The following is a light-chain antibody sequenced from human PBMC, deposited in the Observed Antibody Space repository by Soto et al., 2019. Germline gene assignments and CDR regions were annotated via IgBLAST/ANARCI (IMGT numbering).Light chain of an antibody. CDR3: CSFAGNYIYV. CDR1: SSDVGGYNY. CDR2: DVS. J-gene: IGLJ1*01. V-gene: IGLV2-11*01. Sequence: QSALTQPRSVSGSPGQSVTISCTGTSSDVGGYNYVSWYLQHPGKAPKVMIYDVSKRRSGVPDRFSGSKSGNTASLTISGLQSEDEADYYCCSFAGNYIYVFGTGTKLTVL.